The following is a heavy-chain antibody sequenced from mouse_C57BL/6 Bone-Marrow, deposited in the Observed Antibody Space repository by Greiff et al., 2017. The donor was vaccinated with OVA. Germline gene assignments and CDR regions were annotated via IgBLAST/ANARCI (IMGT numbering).Heavy chain of an antibody. CDR3: ARGVSNYDAMDY. CDR1: GYTFTSYW. Sequence: VQLQQPGAELVKPGASVKLSCKASGYTFTSYWMQWVKQRPGQGLEWIGEIDPSDSYTNYNQKFKGKATLTVDTSSSTAYMQLSSLTSEDSAVYYCARGVSNYDAMDYWGQGTSVTVSS. D-gene: IGHD2-5*01. V-gene: IGHV1-50*01. CDR2: IDPSDSYT. J-gene: IGHJ4*01.